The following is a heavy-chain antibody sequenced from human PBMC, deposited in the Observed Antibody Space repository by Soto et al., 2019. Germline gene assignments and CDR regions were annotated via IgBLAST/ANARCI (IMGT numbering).Heavy chain of an antibody. V-gene: IGHV2-5*02. Sequence: QITLKESGPPLVKPTQTLTLTCTFSGFSLSTIGVGVGWIRQPPGKALEWLALIYWDDDKRYSPSLKSRLTVNKDTSKNQVVLTMTKMAPVETATYYCVQSRCGGDCLQSYSSHSYYGLDVWGQGTTVTVSS. CDR1: GFSLSTIGVG. CDR2: IYWDDDK. CDR3: VQSRCGGDCLQSYSSHSYYGLDV. D-gene: IGHD2-21*02. J-gene: IGHJ6*02.